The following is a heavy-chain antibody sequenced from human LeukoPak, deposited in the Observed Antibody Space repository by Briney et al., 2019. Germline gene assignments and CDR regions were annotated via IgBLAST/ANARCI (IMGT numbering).Heavy chain of an antibody. D-gene: IGHD3-10*01. V-gene: IGHV4-34*01. CDR3: ARRSVVRGVTPFDY. Sequence: SETLSLTCAVYGGSFSGYYWSWIRQPPGKGLEWIGEINHSGSTNYNPSLKSRVTISVDTSKNQFSLKLSSVTAADTAVYFCARRSVVRGVTPFDYWGQGTLVSVSS. J-gene: IGHJ4*02. CDR2: INHSGST. CDR1: GGSFSGYY.